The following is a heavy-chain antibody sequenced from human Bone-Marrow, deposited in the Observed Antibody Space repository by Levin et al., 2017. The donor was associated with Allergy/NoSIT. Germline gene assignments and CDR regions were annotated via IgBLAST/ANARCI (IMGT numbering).Heavy chain of an antibody. CDR1: GGSVTSGDYY. V-gene: IGHV4-61*08. D-gene: IGHD6-13*01. Sequence: SQTLSLTCSVSGGSVTSGDYYWSWLRKPPGKGLEWIGFIHSSGSTNYIPSLKSRVTMSHDTSKNQLSLSLTSVTAADTAIYYCARVSAAGGTRLFDYWGQGTLVTVSS. CDR3: ARVSAAGGTRLFDY. J-gene: IGHJ4*02. CDR2: IHSSGST.